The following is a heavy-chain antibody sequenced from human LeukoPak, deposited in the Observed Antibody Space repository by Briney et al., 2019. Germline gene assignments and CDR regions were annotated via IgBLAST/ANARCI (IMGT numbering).Heavy chain of an antibody. CDR2: IYTSGTT. J-gene: IGHJ3*02. D-gene: IGHD6-19*01. CDR1: GGSISSFY. V-gene: IGHV4-4*07. Sequence: SETLSLTCSVSGGSISSFYCNWMRQPAGKGLEWIGRIYTSGTTTYNPSLKSRVTMSVDTSKNQFSLKLSSVTAADTAVYYCARYREWLSNDAFDIWGQGTMVTVSS. CDR3: ARYREWLSNDAFDI.